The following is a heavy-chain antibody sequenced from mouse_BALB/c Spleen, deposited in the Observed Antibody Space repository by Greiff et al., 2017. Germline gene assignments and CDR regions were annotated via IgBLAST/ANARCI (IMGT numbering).Heavy chain of an antibody. V-gene: IGHV5-17*02. CDR2: ISSGSSTI. D-gene: IGHD2-3*01. J-gene: IGHJ1*01. CDR3: ARASDGYFLWYFDD. Sequence: EVMLVESGGGLVQPGGSRKLSCAASGFTFSSFGMHWVRQAPEKGLEWVAYISSGSSTIYYADTVKGRFTISRDNPKNTLFLQMTSLRSEDTAMYYCARASDGYFLWYFDDWGEGTTVTVSS. CDR1: GFTFSSFG.